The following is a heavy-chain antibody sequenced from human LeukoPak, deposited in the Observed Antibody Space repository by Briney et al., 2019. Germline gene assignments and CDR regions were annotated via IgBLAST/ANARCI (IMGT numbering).Heavy chain of an antibody. D-gene: IGHD2-15*01. CDR2: ISWNSGSI. V-gene: IGHV3-9*01. J-gene: IGHJ3*02. CDR3: AKGIFRSFDAFDI. Sequence: GGSLRLPCAASGFTFDDYAMHWVRQAPGKGLEWVSGISWNSGSIGYADSVKGRFTISRDNAKNSPYLQMNSLRAEDTALYYCAKGIFRSFDAFDIWGQGTMVTVSS. CDR1: GFTFDDYA.